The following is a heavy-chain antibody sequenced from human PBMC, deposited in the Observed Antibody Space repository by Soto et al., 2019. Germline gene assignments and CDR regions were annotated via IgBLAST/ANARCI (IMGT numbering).Heavy chain of an antibody. CDR1: GFTFSSYS. D-gene: IGHD3-9*01. J-gene: IGHJ6*02. V-gene: IGHV3-21*01. Sequence: PGGSLRLSCAASGFTFSSYSMNWVRQAPGKGLEWVSSISSSSSYIYYADSVKGRFTISRDNAKNSLYLQMNSLRAEDTAVCYCARVRTGYYYYYGMDVWGQGTTVTVSS. CDR3: ARVRTGYYYYYGMDV. CDR2: ISSSSSYI.